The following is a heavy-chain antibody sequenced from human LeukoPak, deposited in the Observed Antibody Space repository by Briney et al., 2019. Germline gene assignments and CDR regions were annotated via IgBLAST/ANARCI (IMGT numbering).Heavy chain of an antibody. CDR1: GYTFTSYD. CDR2: MNPNSGNA. J-gene: IGHJ6*03. D-gene: IGHD6-19*01. CDR3: ARKGSGWAGYYYYYMDV. Sequence: ASVKVSCKASGYTFTSYDINWVRQAAGQGLEWMGWMNPNSGNAGYVQKFQGRVTMTRNTSISTAYMELSSLRSEDTAMYYCARKGSGWAGYYYYYMDVWGKGTTVTISS. V-gene: IGHV1-8*01.